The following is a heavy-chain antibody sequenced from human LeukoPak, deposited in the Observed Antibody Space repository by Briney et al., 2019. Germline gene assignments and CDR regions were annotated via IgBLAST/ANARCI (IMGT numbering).Heavy chain of an antibody. CDR1: GYTFTIYG. CDR2: ISAYNGNT. V-gene: IGHV1-18*01. D-gene: IGHD2-8*01. CDR3: ARDAIGVAGLTIDY. J-gene: IGHJ4*02. Sequence: ASVKVSFKASGYTFTIYGISWVRQAPGQGLEWMGWISAYNGNTNYAQKLQGRVTMTTDTSTSTAYMELRSLRSDDTAVYYCARDAIGVAGLTIDYWGQGTLVTVSS.